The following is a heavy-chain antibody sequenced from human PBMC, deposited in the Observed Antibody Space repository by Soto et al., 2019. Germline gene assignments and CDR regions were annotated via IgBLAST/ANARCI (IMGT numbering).Heavy chain of an antibody. CDR1: GFTFSSYG. CDR3: ARESAMVRGHPGFDY. CDR2: ISYDGSNK. J-gene: IGHJ4*02. Sequence: SLRLSCAASGFTFSSYGMHWVRQAPGKGLEWVTVISYDGSNKYYADSVKGRFTISRDNAKNTLYLQMNSLRAEDTAVYYCARESAMVRGHPGFDYWGQGTLVTVSS. D-gene: IGHD3-10*01. V-gene: IGHV3-33*01.